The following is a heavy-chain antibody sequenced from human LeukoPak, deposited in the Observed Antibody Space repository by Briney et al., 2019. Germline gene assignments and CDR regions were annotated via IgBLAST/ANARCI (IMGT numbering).Heavy chain of an antibody. CDR2: INHSGST. CDR3: ARGVTRGY. J-gene: IGHJ4*02. V-gene: IGHV4-34*01. D-gene: IGHD2-21*02. CDR1: GGSFCGYY. Sequence: SETLSLTCAVYGGSFCGYYGIWIRQPPGKGLEWIGEINHSGSTNYNPSLKSRVTISVDTSKNQFSLKLSSVTAADTAVYYCARGVTRGYWGQGTLVTVSS.